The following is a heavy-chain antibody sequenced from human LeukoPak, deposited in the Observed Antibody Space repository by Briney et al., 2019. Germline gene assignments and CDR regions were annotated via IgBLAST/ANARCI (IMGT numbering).Heavy chain of an antibody. CDR2: INPRQGST. Sequence: GASVKVSCKGSGGTFSCYAINWVRQAPRRGRERTGIINPRQGSTSYAQKFQGRVTMTRDTSTSTVYMELSSLRSEDTAVYYCAREAAERITMVRGVIPWFDPWGQGTLVTVSS. V-gene: IGHV1-46*01. CDR3: AREAAERITMVRGVIPWFDP. J-gene: IGHJ5*02. D-gene: IGHD3-10*01. CDR1: GGTFSCYA.